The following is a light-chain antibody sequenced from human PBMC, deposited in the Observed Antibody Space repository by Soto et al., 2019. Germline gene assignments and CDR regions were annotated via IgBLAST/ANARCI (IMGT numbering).Light chain of an antibody. CDR3: QQFHYYPRT. CDR1: QGIATA. CDR2: DAS. V-gene: IGKV1D-13*01. J-gene: IGKJ1*01. Sequence: AVQLTQSPSSLSASVGERVIITCRASQGIATALAWYQQKPGKPPQVLIYDASTLESGVPSRFSGSGSATDFTLTISSLQPEDFATYYCQQFHYYPRTFGQGTKVEIK.